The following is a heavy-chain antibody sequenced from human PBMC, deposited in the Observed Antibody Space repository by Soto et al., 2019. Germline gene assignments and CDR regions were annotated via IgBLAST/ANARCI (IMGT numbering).Heavy chain of an antibody. D-gene: IGHD6-13*01. J-gene: IGHJ6*02. V-gene: IGHV4-34*01. CDR3: ARLGRRSSSWYGGYYYYYGMDV. Sequence: KPSETLSLTCAVYGGSFSGYYWSWIRQPPGKGLEWIGEINHSGSTNYNPSLKSRVTISVDTSKNQFSLKLSSVTAADTAVYYCARLGRRSSSWYGGYYYYYGMDVWGQGTTVTVSS. CDR1: GGSFSGYY. CDR2: INHSGST.